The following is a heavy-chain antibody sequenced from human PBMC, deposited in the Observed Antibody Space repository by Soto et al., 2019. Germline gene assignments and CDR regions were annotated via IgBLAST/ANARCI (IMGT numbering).Heavy chain of an antibody. Sequence: ASVKVSCKASGYTLSSYAMHWVRQAPGQRLEWMGWINAGYGNTKSSQKFQDRVTISRDTSASTAYMELTSLRSEDTAVYYCARDTGDGTFDFWDQGTLVTVSS. CDR3: ARDTGDGTFDF. J-gene: IGHJ4*02. CDR1: GYTLSSYA. V-gene: IGHV1-3*01. CDR2: INAGYGNT. D-gene: IGHD7-27*01.